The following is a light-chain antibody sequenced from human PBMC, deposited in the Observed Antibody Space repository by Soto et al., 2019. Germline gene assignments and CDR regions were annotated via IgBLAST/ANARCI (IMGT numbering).Light chain of an antibody. CDR2: DAY. J-gene: IGKJ2*02. V-gene: IGKV3-11*01. Sequence: EGVFTQSPDTLSLSPGETATLSCSASQSVDRYVAWYQQKLGQSPRLLIYDAYTRATGVGARFTGSGSATDFSLTITSLEPEDFAVYYCQQRGKRPSTFGPGTKVDIK. CDR1: QSVDRY. CDR3: QQRGKRPST.